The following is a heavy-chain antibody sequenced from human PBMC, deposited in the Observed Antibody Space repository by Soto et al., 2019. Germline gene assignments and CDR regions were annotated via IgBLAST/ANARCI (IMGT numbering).Heavy chain of an antibody. V-gene: IGHV4-59*08. CDR3: ARRRRWEGMDV. Sequence: SETLSLTCTVSGGSISSYYWSWIRQPPGKGLEWIGYIYYSGSTNYNPSLKSRVTISVDTSKNQFSLKLSSVTAADTAAYYCARRRRWEGMDVWGQGTTVTSP. CDR1: GGSISSYY. J-gene: IGHJ6*02. D-gene: IGHD1-26*01. CDR2: IYYSGST.